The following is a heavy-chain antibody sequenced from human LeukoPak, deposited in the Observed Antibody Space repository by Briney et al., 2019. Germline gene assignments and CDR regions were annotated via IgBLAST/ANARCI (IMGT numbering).Heavy chain of an antibody. CDR3: ASDILTGYYKNDY. Sequence: PGGSLRLSCAASGFTFSSYSMNWVRQAPGKGLEWVSSISSSSSYIYYADSVKGRFTISRDNAKNSLYLQMNSLRAKDAAVYYCASDILTGYYKNDYWGQGTLVTVSS. CDR2: ISSSSSYI. V-gene: IGHV3-21*01. J-gene: IGHJ4*02. CDR1: GFTFSSYS. D-gene: IGHD3-9*01.